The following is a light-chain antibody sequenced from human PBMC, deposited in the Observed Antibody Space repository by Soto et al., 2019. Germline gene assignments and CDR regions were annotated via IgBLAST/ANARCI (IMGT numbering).Light chain of an antibody. V-gene: IGLV4-69*01. CDR2: VNSDGSH. CDR1: SGHSNYA. CDR3: QTWGTGIRV. J-gene: IGLJ1*01. Sequence: QSPSASASLGASVKLTCTLSSGHSNYAIAWHQQQPEKGPRYLMKVNSDGSHRKGDGIPDRFSGSSSGAQRYLTISSLQSEDEADYYCQTWGTGIRVFGTGTKLTVL.